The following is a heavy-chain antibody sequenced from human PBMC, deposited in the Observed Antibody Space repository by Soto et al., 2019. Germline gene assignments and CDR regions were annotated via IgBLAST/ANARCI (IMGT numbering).Heavy chain of an antibody. J-gene: IGHJ2*01. Sequence: PSETLSLTCKVSGTSIRHFYWTWIRQTAGKGLEWIGRIYITGTTSLNPSLKSRVTMSMDASKNEFSLNLTSVTAADTAVYYCVRDRADFSSTYYHYFSVWGRGIQVTSPQ. CDR3: VRDRADFSSTYYHYFSV. V-gene: IGHV4-4*07. CDR2: IYITGTT. D-gene: IGHD2-2*01. CDR1: GTSIRHFY.